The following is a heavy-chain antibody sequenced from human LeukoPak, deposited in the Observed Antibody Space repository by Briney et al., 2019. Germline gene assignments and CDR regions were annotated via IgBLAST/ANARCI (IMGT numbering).Heavy chain of an antibody. CDR3: TRDQPGSTNILPDY. D-gene: IGHD1-1*01. J-gene: IGHJ4*02. V-gene: IGHV3-73*01. Sequence: PGGSLRLSCAASGFTFSGSAMHWVRQVSGKGLEWVGRIRSKTYNYATAYGASVKGRFTISRDDSKNTAFLQMNSLKTEDTAVYYCTRDQPGSTNILPDYWGQGTLVTVSS. CDR1: GFTFSGSA. CDR2: IRSKTYNYAT.